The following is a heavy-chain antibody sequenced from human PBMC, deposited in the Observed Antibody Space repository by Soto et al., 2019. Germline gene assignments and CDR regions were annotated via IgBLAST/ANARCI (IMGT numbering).Heavy chain of an antibody. V-gene: IGHV4-30-2*01. D-gene: IGHD3-10*01. J-gene: IGHJ6*02. CDR3: TRGGDNYGRPLMDV. CDR2: VYHTGNA. Sequence: SETLSLTCTVSGGSITTAGYSWSWIRQPPGKALEWIGYVYHTGNAYPKPSLKSRVTISLDRSKNQFSLKMTSVTAADTAVYYCTRGGDNYGRPLMDVWGQGTTVTVSS. CDR1: GGSITTAGYS.